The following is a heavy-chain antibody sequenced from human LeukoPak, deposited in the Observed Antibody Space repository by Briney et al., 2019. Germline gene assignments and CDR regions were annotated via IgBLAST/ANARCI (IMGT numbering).Heavy chain of an antibody. CDR1: GGSITNYGFY. CDR3: ARLGPVVPTANDAFDM. Sequence: SETLSLTCTVSGGSITNYGFYWGWIRQPPGKGLEWIGSIYHSGDTHYNPSLTSRVIIAVDTSKNQFSLRLISMTAADTAVYYCARLGPVVPTANDAFDMWGQGTMVTVSS. D-gene: IGHD2-2*01. V-gene: IGHV4-39*01. J-gene: IGHJ3*02. CDR2: IYHSGDT.